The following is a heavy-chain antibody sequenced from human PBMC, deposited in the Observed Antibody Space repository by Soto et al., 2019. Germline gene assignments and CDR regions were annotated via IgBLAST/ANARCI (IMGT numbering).Heavy chain of an antibody. CDR3: SRLDHGIEYSGHGDFDY. J-gene: IGHJ4*02. Sequence: EVQVVESGGGLVQPGGSLRLSCVASGFTFGTYWMSWVRQAPGKGLEWVACIKQDESEKYYVDSVKGRFTISIDNAKNSVYLQMNSLRAEDTAVYYCSRLDHGIEYSGHGDFDYWGQGTLVTVSS. CDR2: IKQDESEK. V-gene: IGHV3-7*01. CDR1: GFTFGTYW. D-gene: IGHD5-12*01.